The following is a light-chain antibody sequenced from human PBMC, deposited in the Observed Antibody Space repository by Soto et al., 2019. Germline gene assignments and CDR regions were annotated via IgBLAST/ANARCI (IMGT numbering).Light chain of an antibody. CDR3: QQYNSYSGT. Sequence: DIKMTQSPSTLSASIGDRVTLTCRASQSISSWLAWYQQKPGKAPKLLIYDASSLESGVPSRFSGSGSGTEFTLTISSLQPDDFASYYCQQYNSYSGTVGQGTKVDIK. V-gene: IGKV1-5*01. CDR2: DAS. J-gene: IGKJ1*01. CDR1: QSISSW.